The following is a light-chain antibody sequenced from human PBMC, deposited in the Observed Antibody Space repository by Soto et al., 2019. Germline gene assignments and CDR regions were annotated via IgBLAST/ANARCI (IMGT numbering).Light chain of an antibody. V-gene: IGKV1-39*01. CDR2: ETS. Sequence: VQMTQSPSSLSASVGDRLTITCRASQIIDNNLNWYQQKPGKAPKLLIYETSILQSGVPSRFSGSGSGAEFTLTITSLQPEDFATYSCQQTYSSPWTFGQGTKVDIK. CDR3: QQTYSSPWT. CDR1: QIIDNN. J-gene: IGKJ1*01.